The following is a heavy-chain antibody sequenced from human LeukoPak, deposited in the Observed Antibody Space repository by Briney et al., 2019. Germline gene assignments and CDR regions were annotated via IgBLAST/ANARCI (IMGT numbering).Heavy chain of an antibody. J-gene: IGHJ4*02. CDR3: AKDRAQQLVLDF. D-gene: IGHD6-13*01. Sequence: GGSLRLSCAASGFTFSSYTMSWVRQAPGKGLEWVSAIIGSGSSTYYADSVKGRFTISRDNSKNTLFLQMNSLRAEDTAVYYCAKDRAQQLVLDFWGQGTLVTVSS. CDR2: IIGSGSST. CDR1: GFTFSSYT. V-gene: IGHV3-23*01.